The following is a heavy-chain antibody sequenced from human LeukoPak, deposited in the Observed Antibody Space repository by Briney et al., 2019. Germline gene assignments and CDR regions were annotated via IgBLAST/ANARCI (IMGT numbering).Heavy chain of an antibody. CDR1: GYTFTSYY. J-gene: IGHJ1*01. CDR3: ARVFSSWDIAAAASLEYFQH. CDR2: INPSGGSN. D-gene: IGHD6-13*01. V-gene: IGHV1-46*01. Sequence: GASVTVSFKASGYTFTSYYMHWVRQAPGQGLEWMGIINPSGGSNSYAQKCQGRITMTRDTSTSTVYMELSSLRSEDTAVYYCARVFSSWDIAAAASLEYFQHWGQGTLVTVSS.